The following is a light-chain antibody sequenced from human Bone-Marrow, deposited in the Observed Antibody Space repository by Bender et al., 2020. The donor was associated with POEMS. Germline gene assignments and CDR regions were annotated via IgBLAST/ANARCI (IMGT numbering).Light chain of an antibody. CDR3: HTDDSGLSGSKV. J-gene: IGLJ1*01. V-gene: IGLV1-40*01. CDR1: SSNIGAGYD. Sequence: QSVLTQPPSVSGAPGQRVTISCTGSSSNIGAGYDVHWYQQLPGRAPTLLIYGSANRPSGVPARFSASTSATSDALAITRLQPEDEADYSGHTDDSGLSGSKVFGTGTKVTVL. CDR2: GSA.